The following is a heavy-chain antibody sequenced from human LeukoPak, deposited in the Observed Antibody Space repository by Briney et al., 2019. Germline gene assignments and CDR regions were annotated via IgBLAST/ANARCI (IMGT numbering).Heavy chain of an antibody. Sequence: ASVSVSCKASRYTFTDYYLHWVRQAPGQGLEWMGWINPNSGGTNYAQNFQGRVTMTRDTSISTAYMELSRLRSDDTAVYYCARGSSDYGGNSGVRFVNYWGEGTLVTVSS. CDR2: INPNSGGT. CDR3: ARGSSDYGGNSGVRFVNY. V-gene: IGHV1-2*02. D-gene: IGHD4-23*01. J-gene: IGHJ4*02. CDR1: RYTFTDYY.